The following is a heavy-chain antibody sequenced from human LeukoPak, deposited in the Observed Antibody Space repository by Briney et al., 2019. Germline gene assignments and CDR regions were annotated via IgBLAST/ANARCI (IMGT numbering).Heavy chain of an antibody. Sequence: GSLRLSCGVSGFTVSSYWMSWVRQAPGKGLEWIGSIYYSGSTYYNPSLKSRVTISVDTSKNQFSLKLSSVTAADTAVYYCARAPNALRYFDWLLGPFDYWGQGTLVTVSS. CDR3: ARAPNALRYFDWLLGPFDY. D-gene: IGHD3-9*01. V-gene: IGHV4-39*07. CDR1: GFTVSSYW. J-gene: IGHJ4*02. CDR2: IYYSGST.